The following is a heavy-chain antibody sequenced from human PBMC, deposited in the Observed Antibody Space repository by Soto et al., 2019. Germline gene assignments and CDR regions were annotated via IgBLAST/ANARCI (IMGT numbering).Heavy chain of an antibody. CDR3: ARRGSGIYYDY. D-gene: IGHD1-26*01. CDR1: AFTFSSYA. CDR2: ISGSGGST. V-gene: IGHV3-23*01. J-gene: IGHJ4*02. Sequence: EVQLLESGGGLVQPGGSLRLSCAASAFTFSSYAMNWVRQAPGKGLEWVSVISGSGGSTYYADSVKGRFTISRDNSKNTLYLQMNSLRAEETAVYYCARRGSGIYYDYWGQGTLVTVSS.